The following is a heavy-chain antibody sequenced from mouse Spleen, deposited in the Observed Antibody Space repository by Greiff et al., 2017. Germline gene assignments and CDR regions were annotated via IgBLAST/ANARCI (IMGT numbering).Heavy chain of an antibody. CDR3: ARSGAGRAWFAY. J-gene: IGHJ3*01. Sequence: QVQLQQPGAELVMPGASVKLSCKASGYTFTSYWMHWVKQRPGQGLEWIGEIDPSDSYTNYNQKFKGKATLTVDKSSSTAYMQLSSLTSEDSAVDCCARSGAGRAWFAYWGQGTLVTVSA. D-gene: IGHD3-3*01. CDR2: IDPSDSYT. CDR1: GYTFTSYW. V-gene: IGHV1-69*01.